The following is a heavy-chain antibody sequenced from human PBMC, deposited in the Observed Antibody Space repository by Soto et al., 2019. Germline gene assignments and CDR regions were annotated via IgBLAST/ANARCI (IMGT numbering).Heavy chain of an antibody. J-gene: IGHJ6*02. Sequence: SATLSLTCAVYGGSFSGYYWSWIRQPPGKGLEWIGEINHSGSTNYNPSLKSRVTISVDTSKNKFSLKLSSVTAADTAVYYCARARTLPPIYYYYYGMDVWGQGTTVT. CDR3: ARARTLPPIYYYYYGMDV. CDR1: GGSFSGYY. CDR2: INHSGST. V-gene: IGHV4-34*01.